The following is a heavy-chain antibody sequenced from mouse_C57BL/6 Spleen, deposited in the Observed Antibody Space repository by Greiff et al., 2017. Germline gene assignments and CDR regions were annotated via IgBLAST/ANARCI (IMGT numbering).Heavy chain of an antibody. Sequence: VQLQQPGAELVMPGASVKLSCKASGYTFTSYWMHWVKQRPGQGLEWIGEIDPSDSYTNYNQKFKGKSTLTVDKSSSTAYMQLSSLTSEDSAVYYCARRDYSNDYLDYWGQGTTLTVSS. J-gene: IGHJ2*01. CDR2: IDPSDSYT. CDR1: GYTFTSYW. V-gene: IGHV1-69*01. D-gene: IGHD2-5*01. CDR3: ARRDYSNDYLDY.